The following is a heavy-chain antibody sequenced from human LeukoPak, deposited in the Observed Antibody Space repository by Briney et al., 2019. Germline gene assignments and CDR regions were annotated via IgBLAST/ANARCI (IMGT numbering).Heavy chain of an antibody. D-gene: IGHD5-24*01. Sequence: SETPSLTCAVYGGSFSGYYWSWIRQPPGKGLEWIGEINHSGSSNYNPFLKSRVTISVDTSKNQFSLKLSSVTAADTAVYYCARGLIDGQNSHSLDYWGQGTLVTVSS. CDR3: ARGLIDGQNSHSLDY. CDR2: INHSGSS. J-gene: IGHJ4*02. V-gene: IGHV4-34*01. CDR1: GGSFSGYY.